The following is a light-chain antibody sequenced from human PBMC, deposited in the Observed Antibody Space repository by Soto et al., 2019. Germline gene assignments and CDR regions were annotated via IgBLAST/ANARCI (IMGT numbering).Light chain of an antibody. CDR2: GAS. J-gene: IGKJ5*01. CDR3: QQYGSSPLVT. Sequence: ETVLTQSPGTLSLSPGERVTLSCRASQSVRSSYLAWYQQKPGQAPRLLIYGASSRAAGIPDRFSGSGSGTEFTLTISRLEPEDFAVYYCQQYGSSPLVTFGQGTRLESK. V-gene: IGKV3-20*01. CDR1: QSVRSSY.